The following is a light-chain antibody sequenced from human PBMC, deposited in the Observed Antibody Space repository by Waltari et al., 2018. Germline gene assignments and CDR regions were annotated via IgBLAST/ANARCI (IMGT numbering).Light chain of an antibody. CDR3: SSFTRTNSWV. Sequence: HSAPAQPASVSGSPGQSITISCTGTSSDVGGYNYVSWYQQHPNKAPRPMIYDVNNRPSGVSNRFSGSKSGNTASLTISGLQAEDEADYYCSSFTRTNSWVFGGGTKLTVL. CDR2: DVN. J-gene: IGLJ3*02. V-gene: IGLV2-14*03. CDR1: SSDVGGYNY.